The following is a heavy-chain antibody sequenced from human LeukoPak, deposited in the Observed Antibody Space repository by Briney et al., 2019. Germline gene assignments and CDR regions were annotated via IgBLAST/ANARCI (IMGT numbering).Heavy chain of an antibody. V-gene: IGHV1-18*01. CDR3: ARAARPGYYYHMDV. CDR1: GYTFTSYG. D-gene: IGHD6-6*01. J-gene: IGHJ6*03. Sequence: ASVKVSCKASGYTFTSYGISWVRQAPGQGLEWMGWISAYNGNTNYSQKLQGRVTMTTDTSTSTAYMELRSLKSDDTAVYYCARAARPGYYYHMDVWGKGTTVTVSS. CDR2: ISAYNGNT.